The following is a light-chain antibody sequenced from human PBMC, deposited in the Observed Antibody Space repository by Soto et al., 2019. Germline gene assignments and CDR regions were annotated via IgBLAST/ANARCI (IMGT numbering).Light chain of an antibody. CDR2: AAS. J-gene: IGKJ2*01. CDR3: QQSYSTPYT. CDR1: QSISNY. V-gene: IGKV1-39*01. Sequence: DITMTQSPTSLSASVGDTVTITCRASQSISNYLNWYQQKPGKAPNLLIYAASNLQSGVPSNFSGSGSGTEFTLTISSLQREDLAIYYCQQSYSTPYTFGQGTKLEIK.